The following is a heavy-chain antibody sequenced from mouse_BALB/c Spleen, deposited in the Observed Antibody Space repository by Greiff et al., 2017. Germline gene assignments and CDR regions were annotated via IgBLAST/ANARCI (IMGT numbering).Heavy chain of an antibody. CDR3: ARRGGNWGYAMDY. CDR2: ISYSGST. V-gene: IGHV3-2*02. J-gene: IGHJ4*01. Sequence: EVKLQESGPGLVKPSQSLSLTCTVTGYSITSDYAWNWIRQFPGNKLEWMGYISYSGSTSYNPSLKSRISITRDTSKNQFFLQLNSVTTEDTATYYCARRGGNWGYAMDYWGQGTSVTVSS. D-gene: IGHD2-1*01. CDR1: GYSITSDYA.